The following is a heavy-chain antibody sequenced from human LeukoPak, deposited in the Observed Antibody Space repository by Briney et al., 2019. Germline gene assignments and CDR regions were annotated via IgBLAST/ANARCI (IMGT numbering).Heavy chain of an antibody. CDR2: IYYSGST. CDR3: ARSVVPAAIFDY. CDR1: GGSISSYY. D-gene: IGHD2-2*01. Sequence: SETLSLTCTVSGGSISSYYWSWIRQPPGKGLEWIGYIYYSGSTNYNPSLKSRVTISVDTSKNRFSLKLSSVTAADTAVYYCARSVVPAAIFDYWGQGTLVTVSS. J-gene: IGHJ4*02. V-gene: IGHV4-59*08.